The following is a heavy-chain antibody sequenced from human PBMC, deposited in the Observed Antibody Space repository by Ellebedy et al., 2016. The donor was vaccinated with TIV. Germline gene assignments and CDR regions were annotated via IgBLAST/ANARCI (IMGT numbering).Heavy chain of an antibody. Sequence: SLKISCAASGFTFDDYAMHWVRQAPGKGLEWVSGISWNSGSIGYADSVKGRFTISRDNAKNSLYLQMNSLRAEDTALYYCAKAAGSSGYYYGFPFDYWGQGTLVTVSS. CDR3: AKAAGSSGYYYGFPFDY. CDR2: ISWNSGSI. CDR1: GFTFDDYA. D-gene: IGHD3-22*01. J-gene: IGHJ4*02. V-gene: IGHV3-9*01.